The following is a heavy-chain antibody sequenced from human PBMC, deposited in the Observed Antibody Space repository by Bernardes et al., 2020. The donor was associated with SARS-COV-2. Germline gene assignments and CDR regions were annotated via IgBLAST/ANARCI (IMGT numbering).Heavy chain of an antibody. CDR3: ARGGGLSDS. V-gene: IGHV3-7*05. CDR2: IKHDGSDT. CDR1: GFTFSSFW. Sequence: GGSLRLSCAASGFTFSSFWMSWVRQAPGKGLEWVANIKHDGSDTNYVDSVKGRFTISRDNAKNSLYLQVNSLRAEDTAVYYCARGGGLSDSWGQGSL. D-gene: IGHD3-16*01. J-gene: IGHJ4*02.